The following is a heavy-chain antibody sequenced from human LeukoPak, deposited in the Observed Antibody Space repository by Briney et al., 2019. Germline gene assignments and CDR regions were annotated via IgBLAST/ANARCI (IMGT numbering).Heavy chain of an antibody. D-gene: IGHD1-26*01. J-gene: IGHJ4*02. CDR3: AKEVGATTPCFDY. Sequence: GGSLRLSCAASGFTFSSYGMHWVRQAPGKGLEWVAFIRYDGSNKYYADSVKGRFTISRDNSKNTLYLQMNSLRAEDTAVYYCAKEVGATTPCFDYWGQGTLVTVSS. V-gene: IGHV3-30*02. CDR2: IRYDGSNK. CDR1: GFTFSSYG.